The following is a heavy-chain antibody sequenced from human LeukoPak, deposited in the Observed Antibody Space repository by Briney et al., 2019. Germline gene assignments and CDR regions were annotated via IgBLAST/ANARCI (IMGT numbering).Heavy chain of an antibody. Sequence: GVSLRLSCAASGFTLSNNYMTWVRQAPGKGLEWVSVIYSGNRTKYSDSVKGRFTISRDNSKTTLLFQMNSLRAEDTAVYYCARLTSGNGLDVWGQGTTVTVS. CDR2: IYSGNRT. CDR1: GFTLSNNY. J-gene: IGHJ6*02. V-gene: IGHV3-66*04. D-gene: IGHD3-3*01. CDR3: ARLTSGNGLDV.